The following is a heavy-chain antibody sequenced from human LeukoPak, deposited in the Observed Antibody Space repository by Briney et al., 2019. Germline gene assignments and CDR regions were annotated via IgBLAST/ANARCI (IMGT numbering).Heavy chain of an antibody. CDR2: INPSGGST. J-gene: IGHJ1*01. CDR3: ARDRDFWSGYGEFEYFQH. CDR1: GGTFSNYA. Sequence: ASVKVSCKASGGTFSNYAINWVRQAPGQGLEWMGIINPSGGSTSYAQKFQGRVTMTRDTSTSTVYMELSSLRSEDTPVYYCARDRDFWSGYGEFEYFQHWGQGTLVTVSS. D-gene: IGHD3-3*01. V-gene: IGHV1-46*03.